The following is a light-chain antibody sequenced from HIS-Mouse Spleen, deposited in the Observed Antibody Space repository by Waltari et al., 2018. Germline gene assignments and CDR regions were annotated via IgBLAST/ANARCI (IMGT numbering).Light chain of an antibody. CDR3: SSYTSSSTLVV. CDR2: DVS. V-gene: IGLV2-14*03. J-gene: IGLJ2*01. CDR1: SSDVGGYNY. Sequence: QSALTQPASVSGSPGQSITISCTGTSSDVGGYNYVSWYQQHPGKAPKLMIYDVSNRPSGVSNRFSGSTSGNTSSLTISGLRAEDEADYYCSSYTSSSTLVVFGGGTKLTVL.